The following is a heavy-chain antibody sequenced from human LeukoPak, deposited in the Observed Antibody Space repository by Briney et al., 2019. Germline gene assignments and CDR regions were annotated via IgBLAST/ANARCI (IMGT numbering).Heavy chain of an antibody. CDR1: GGSISSSSYY. D-gene: IGHD6-6*01. Sequence: SETLSLTCTVSGGSISSSSYYWGWIRQPPGKGLEWIGSIYYSGSTYYNPSLKSRVTISVDTSKNQFSLKLSSVTAADTAVYYCAVLSGSSSSGIGAFDIWGQGTMVTVSS. J-gene: IGHJ3*02. V-gene: IGHV4-39*07. CDR2: IYYSGST. CDR3: AVLSGSSSSGIGAFDI.